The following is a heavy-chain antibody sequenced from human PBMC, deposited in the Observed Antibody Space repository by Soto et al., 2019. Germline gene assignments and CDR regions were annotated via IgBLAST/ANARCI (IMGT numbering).Heavy chain of an antibody. Sequence: SETLSLTCAVYGGCFSGYYWSWIRQPPGKGLEWIGEINHSGSTNYNPSLKSRVTISVDTSKNQFSLKLSSVTAADTAVYYCARGTFGYVDYYYYYGMDVWGQGTTVTVSS. CDR1: GGCFSGYY. CDR2: INHSGST. CDR3: ARGTFGYVDYYYYYGMDV. J-gene: IGHJ6*02. V-gene: IGHV4-34*01. D-gene: IGHD3-16*01.